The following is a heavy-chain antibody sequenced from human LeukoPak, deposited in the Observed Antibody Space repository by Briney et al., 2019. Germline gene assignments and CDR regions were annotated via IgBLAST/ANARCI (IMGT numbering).Heavy chain of an antibody. Sequence: ASVKVSCKASGYTFTGYYMHWVRQAPGQGLEWMGWINPNSGGTNYAQKFQGRVTITADESTSTAYMELSSLRSEDTAVYYCARTAGVGYSSSWYEGNFDYWGQGTLVTVSS. CDR2: INPNSGGT. D-gene: IGHD6-13*01. J-gene: IGHJ4*02. CDR3: ARTAGVGYSSSWYEGNFDY. CDR1: GYTFTGYY. V-gene: IGHV1-2*02.